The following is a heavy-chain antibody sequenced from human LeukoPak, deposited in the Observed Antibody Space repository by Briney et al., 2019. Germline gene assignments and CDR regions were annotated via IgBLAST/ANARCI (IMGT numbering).Heavy chain of an antibody. Sequence: ASVKVSCKASGYTFTSYYMHWVRQAPGQGLEWMGIINPNGGSTSYAQKFQGRVTMTRDTSTSTVYMELSSLRSEDTAVYYCAREGGGCSSTSCYMTAYYFDYWGQGTLVTVSS. D-gene: IGHD2-2*02. CDR1: GYTFTSYY. CDR2: INPNGGST. V-gene: IGHV1-46*01. J-gene: IGHJ4*02. CDR3: AREGGGCSSTSCYMTAYYFDY.